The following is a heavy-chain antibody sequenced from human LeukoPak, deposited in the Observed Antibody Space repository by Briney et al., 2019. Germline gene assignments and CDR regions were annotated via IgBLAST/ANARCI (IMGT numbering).Heavy chain of an antibody. Sequence: GGSLRLSCAASGFTFSSYGMHWVRQAPGKGLEWVAVISCDGSNKYYADSVKGRFTISRDNSKNTLYLQMNSLRAEDTAVYYCAKERADYGDYEYGMDVWGQGTTVTVSS. V-gene: IGHV3-30*18. CDR3: AKERADYGDYEYGMDV. J-gene: IGHJ6*02. CDR1: GFTFSSYG. D-gene: IGHD4-17*01. CDR2: ISCDGSNK.